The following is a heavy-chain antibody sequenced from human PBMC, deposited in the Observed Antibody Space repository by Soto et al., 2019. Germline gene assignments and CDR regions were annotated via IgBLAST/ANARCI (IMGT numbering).Heavy chain of an antibody. CDR1: GGSISSYY. Sequence: SETLSLTCTVSGGSISSYYWSWIRQPPGKGLEWIGYIYYSGSTNYNPSLKSRVTISVDTSKNQFSLKLSSVTAADTAVYYCARNLAVAGMWYYYYGMDVWGQGTTVTVSS. V-gene: IGHV4-59*01. D-gene: IGHD6-19*01. CDR3: ARNLAVAGMWYYYYGMDV. J-gene: IGHJ6*02. CDR2: IYYSGST.